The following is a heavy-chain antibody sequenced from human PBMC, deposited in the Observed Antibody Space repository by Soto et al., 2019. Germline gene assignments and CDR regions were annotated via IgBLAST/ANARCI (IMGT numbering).Heavy chain of an antibody. CDR3: TRGNWGKLDY. V-gene: IGHV3-15*01. CDR2: IKSKTDGGTT. Sequence: EVQLVESGGGLVEPGGSLRLSCAASGFTLSNAWMSWVRQAPGTGLEWVGRIKSKTDGGTTEYAAPVRGRFTITREDWKNTLDLQMSSLKTEDTAMYYCTRGNWGKLDYWGQGNLATVSS. CDR1: GFTLSNAW. J-gene: IGHJ4*02. D-gene: IGHD3-16*01.